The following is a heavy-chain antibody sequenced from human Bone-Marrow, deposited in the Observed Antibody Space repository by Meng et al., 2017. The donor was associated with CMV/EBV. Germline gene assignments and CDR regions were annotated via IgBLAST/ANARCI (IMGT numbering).Heavy chain of an antibody. V-gene: IGHV3-66*01. J-gene: IGHJ6*02. CDR3: ARDFPTGTYDFWSGYFYYYGMDV. D-gene: IGHD3-3*01. CDR2: IYSGGST. CDR1: GFTVSSNY. Sequence: GGSLRLSCAASGFTVSSNYMSWVRQAPGKGLEWVAVIYSGGSTDYADSVKGRFTISRDNSKNSLYLQMNSLRAEGTAVYYCARDFPTGTYDFWSGYFYYYGMDVWGQGTTVTVSS.